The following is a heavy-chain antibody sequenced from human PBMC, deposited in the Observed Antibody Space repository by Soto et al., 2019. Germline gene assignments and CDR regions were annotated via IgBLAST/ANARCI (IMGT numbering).Heavy chain of an antibody. CDR3: ARDSTGPLVDFDY. V-gene: IGHV3-33*01. D-gene: IGHD2-21*01. CDR1: GFTFRSYG. CDR2: IWYDGSNK. J-gene: IGHJ4*02. Sequence: GGSLRLSCAASGFTFRSYGMHWVRQAPGKGLEWVAGIWYDGSNKDYADSVKGRFTISRDNSKNTMYLQMNSLRAEDTAVYYCARDSTGPLVDFDYWGQGTLVTVSS.